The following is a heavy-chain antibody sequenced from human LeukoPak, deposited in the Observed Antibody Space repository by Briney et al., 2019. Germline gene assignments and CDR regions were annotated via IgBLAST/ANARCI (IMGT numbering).Heavy chain of an antibody. CDR3: ARDGVGELHDAFDI. J-gene: IGHJ3*02. CDR1: GFTFSSYW. D-gene: IGHD3-10*01. CDR2: IKQDGNEK. V-gene: IGHV3-7*01. Sequence: PGGSLRLSCAASGFTFSSYWMTWVRQAPGKGLEWVASIKQDGNEKYYVDSVKGRFTISRDNARNSLYLQMSSLRADDTAVYYCARDGVGELHDAFDIWGQGTMVTVSS.